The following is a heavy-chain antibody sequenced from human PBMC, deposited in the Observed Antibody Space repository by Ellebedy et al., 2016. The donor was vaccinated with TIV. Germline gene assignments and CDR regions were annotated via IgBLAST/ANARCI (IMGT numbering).Heavy chain of an antibody. Sequence: GESLKISCEASGFTFSTYAMTWVRQAPGKGLEWVALKSYDGSNEYYADSVKGRLTISRDNAKNTLYLEMNSLRVEDTAVYYCARGNDQYYFDYWGQGTLVTVSS. CDR1: GFTFSTYA. CDR3: ARGNDQYYFDY. V-gene: IGHV3-30*04. D-gene: IGHD1-1*01. J-gene: IGHJ4*02. CDR2: KSYDGSNE.